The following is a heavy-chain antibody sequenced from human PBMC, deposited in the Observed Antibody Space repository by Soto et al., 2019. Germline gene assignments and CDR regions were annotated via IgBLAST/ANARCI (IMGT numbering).Heavy chain of an antibody. V-gene: IGHV3-11*01. J-gene: IGHJ6*03. Sequence: PGGSLRLFCAASGFTFSDYFMSWIRQAPGKGLEWVSYISSSGSTIYYADSVKGRFTISRDNAKNSLYLQMNSLRAEDTAVYYCAREIMVYDPYYYYYYMDVWGKGTTVTVSS. CDR3: AREIMVYDPYYYYYYMDV. D-gene: IGHD2-8*01. CDR2: ISSSGSTI. CDR1: GFTFSDYF.